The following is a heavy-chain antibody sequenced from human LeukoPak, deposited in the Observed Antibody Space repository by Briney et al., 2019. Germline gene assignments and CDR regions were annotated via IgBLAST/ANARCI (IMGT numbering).Heavy chain of an antibody. V-gene: IGHV1-46*01. Sequence: ASVKVSCKASGYTLTSYYLHWVRQAPGQGLEWMAIINPSGGSTSHAQKFQGRVTMTRDTSASTVYMELSSLRSDDTAVYYCARTAARRFDYWGQGTLATVSS. J-gene: IGHJ4*02. CDR3: ARTAARRFDY. CDR2: INPSGGST. D-gene: IGHD6-6*01. CDR1: GYTLTSYY.